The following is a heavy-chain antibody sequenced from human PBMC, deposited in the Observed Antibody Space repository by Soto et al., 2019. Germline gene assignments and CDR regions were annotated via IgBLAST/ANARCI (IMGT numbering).Heavy chain of an antibody. V-gene: IGHV3-9*01. CDR2: INWNSGSI. CDR1: GFTFDDYA. J-gene: IGHJ4*02. Sequence: GGSLRLSCAASGFTFDDYAMHWVRQAPGKGLEWVSGINWNSGSIGYADSVKGRFTISRDNAKNSLYLQMNSLRTEDTALYYCAKGYNYDRSGNPDYWGQGTLVTVSS. D-gene: IGHD3-22*01. CDR3: AKGYNYDRSGNPDY.